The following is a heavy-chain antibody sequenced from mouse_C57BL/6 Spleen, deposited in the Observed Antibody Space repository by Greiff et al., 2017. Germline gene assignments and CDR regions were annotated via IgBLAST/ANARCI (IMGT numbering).Heavy chain of an antibody. J-gene: IGHJ4*01. Sequence: QVHVKQPGAELVKPGASVKLSCKASGYTFTSYWMHWVKQRPGQGLEWIGMIHPNSGSTNYNEKFKGKATLTVDKSSSTAYMQLSSLTSEDSAVYYCARSEGNWDGSMAYWGQGTLVTVSS. CDR3: ARSEGNWDGSMAY. D-gene: IGHD4-1*02. CDR2: IHPNSGST. V-gene: IGHV1-64*01. CDR1: GYTFTSYW.